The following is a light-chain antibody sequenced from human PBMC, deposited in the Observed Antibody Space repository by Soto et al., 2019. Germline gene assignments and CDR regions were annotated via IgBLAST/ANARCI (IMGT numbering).Light chain of an antibody. Sequence: DIQMTQSPSSLSASVGDRVTITCRASQSISSYLNWYQQKPGKAPNLLIYAASSLQSGVPSRFSGSGSGTDFTLTISSLQPEDVATYYCQQSFSTRRTFGQGTKVDIK. V-gene: IGKV1-39*01. CDR1: QSISSY. CDR3: QQSFSTRRT. CDR2: AAS. J-gene: IGKJ1*01.